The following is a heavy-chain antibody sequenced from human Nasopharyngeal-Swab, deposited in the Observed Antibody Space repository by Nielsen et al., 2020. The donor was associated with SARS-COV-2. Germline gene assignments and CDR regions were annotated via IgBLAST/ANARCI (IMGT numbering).Heavy chain of an antibody. CDR1: GFTFSDYY. V-gene: IGHV3-11*01. D-gene: IGHD2-21*01. CDR3: ARIAVSTDFDY. CDR2: ISSTGNTI. Sequence: GESLKISCAASGFTFSDYYMSWIRQAPGKGLEWLSYISSTGNTIYYADSVEGRFTISRDNAKNSLYLQMNSLRVEDTAVYFCARIAVSTDFDYWGQGTLVTVSS. J-gene: IGHJ4*02.